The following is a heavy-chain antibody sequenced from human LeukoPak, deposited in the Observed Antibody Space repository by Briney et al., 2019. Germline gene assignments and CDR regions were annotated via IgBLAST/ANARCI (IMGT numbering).Heavy chain of an antibody. CDR2: IHPNSGGT. CDR3: ARAHCSRTSCYTGWFDP. Sequence: ASVKVSCKASGYTFTGYYMHWVRQAPGQGLEWMGWIHPNSGGTNYAQKFQGRVTMTRDTSISTAYMELSRLRSDDTAVYYCARAHCSRTSCYTGWFDPWGQGTLVTVSS. V-gene: IGHV1-2*02. J-gene: IGHJ5*02. CDR1: GYTFTGYY. D-gene: IGHD2-2*02.